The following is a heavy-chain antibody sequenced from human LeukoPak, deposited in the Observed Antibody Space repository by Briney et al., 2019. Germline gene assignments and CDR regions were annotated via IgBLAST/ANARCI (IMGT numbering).Heavy chain of an antibody. CDR2: INHSGST. D-gene: IGHD3-10*01. CDR1: GGSISSYY. V-gene: IGHV4-34*01. J-gene: IGHJ4*02. Sequence: SETLSLTCTVSGGSISSYYWSWIRQPPGKRLEWIGEINHSGSTNYNPSLKSRVTISVDTSKNQFSLKLSSVTAADTAVYYCARRDYYGSGSHYWGQGTLVTVSS. CDR3: ARRDYYGSGSHY.